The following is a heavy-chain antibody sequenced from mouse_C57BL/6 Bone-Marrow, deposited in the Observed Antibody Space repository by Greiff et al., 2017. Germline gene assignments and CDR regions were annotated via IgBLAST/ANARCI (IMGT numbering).Heavy chain of an antibody. Sequence: EVKLVESGGDLVKPGGSLKLSCAASGFTFSSYGMSWVRQTPDKRLEWVATISSGGSYTYYPESVKGRFPISRDNAKNTLYLQMSSLKSEDTAMYYCARMMVAWFAYWGQGTLVTVSA. CDR3: ARMMVAWFAY. J-gene: IGHJ3*01. D-gene: IGHD2-3*01. CDR1: GFTFSSYG. V-gene: IGHV5-6*01. CDR2: ISSGGSYT.